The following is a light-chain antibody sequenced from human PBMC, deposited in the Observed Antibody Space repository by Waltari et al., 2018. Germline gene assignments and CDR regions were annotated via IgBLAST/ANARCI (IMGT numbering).Light chain of an antibody. CDR1: QRVNTI. V-gene: IGKV3-15*01. CDR3: QQYHKWPPGG. Sequence: VVTQSPATLSVSPGKTVTLSCRASQRVNTIFAWYQQKPGQAPRPPIFAASTRAHGIPSRFGGSGSGTEFTLTITSLQFEDVGVYFCQQYHKWPPGGFGGGTKVEIE. CDR2: AAS. J-gene: IGKJ4*01.